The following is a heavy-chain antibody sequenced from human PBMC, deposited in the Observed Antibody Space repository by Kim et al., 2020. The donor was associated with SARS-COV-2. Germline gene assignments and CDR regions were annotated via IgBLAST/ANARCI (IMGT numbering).Heavy chain of an antibody. CDR2: IYYSGST. CDR3: ARHRASIAVAGTDY. D-gene: IGHD6-19*01. V-gene: IGHV4-39*01. J-gene: IGHJ4*02. Sequence: SETLSLTCTVSGGSISSSSYYWGWIRQPPGKGLEWIGSIYYSGSTYYNPSLKSRVTISVDTSKNQFSLKLSSVTAADTAVYYCARHRASIAVAGTDYWGQGTLVTVSS. CDR1: GGSISSSSYY.